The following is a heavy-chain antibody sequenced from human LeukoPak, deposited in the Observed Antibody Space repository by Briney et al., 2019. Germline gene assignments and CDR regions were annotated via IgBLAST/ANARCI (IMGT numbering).Heavy chain of an antibody. CDR3: AKVVAAARSRGYYY. CDR1: GFTFSSYA. D-gene: IGHD2-15*01. CDR2: ISGSGGST. V-gene: IGHV3-23*01. J-gene: IGHJ4*02. Sequence: GGSLRLSCAASGFTFSSYAMSWVRQAPGKGLEWVSAISGSGGSTYYADSVKGRFTISRDNSKNTLYLQMNSLRAEDTAVYYCAKVVAAARSRGYYYWGQGTLVTVSS.